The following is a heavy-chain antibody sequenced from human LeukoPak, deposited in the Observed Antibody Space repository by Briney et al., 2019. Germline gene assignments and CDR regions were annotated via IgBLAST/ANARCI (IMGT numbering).Heavy chain of an antibody. CDR2: ISGSGGGT. CDR3: AKTYGSSFAGWDVDY. J-gene: IGHJ4*01. D-gene: IGHD6-6*01. Sequence: QPGGSLRLSCAASGFTFTSYAMTWVRQAPGKGLEWVSVISGSGGGTYYADSVKGRFTISRDNSKNTLYLQMNSLRAEDTAVYYCAKTYGSSFAGWDVDYWGQGTLVTVSS. V-gene: IGHV3-23*01. CDR1: GFTFTSYA.